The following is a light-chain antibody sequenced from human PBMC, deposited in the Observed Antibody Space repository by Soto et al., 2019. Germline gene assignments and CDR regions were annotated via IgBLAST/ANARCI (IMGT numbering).Light chain of an antibody. CDR3: TSYTPSSTVF. V-gene: IGLV2-14*01. CDR1: SSDIGVYNY. Sequence: QSALTQPASVSGSPGQSITISCTGTSSDIGVYNYVSWYQQHPGKAPKLVICEVSNRPSGVSSRFSGSKSGNTASLTISGLRAEDEAEYYCTSYTPSSTVFFAGGTKVTVL. J-gene: IGLJ2*01. CDR2: EVS.